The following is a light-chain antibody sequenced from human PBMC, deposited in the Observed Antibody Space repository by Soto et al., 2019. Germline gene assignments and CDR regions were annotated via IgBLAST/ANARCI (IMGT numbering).Light chain of an antibody. Sequence: QSALTQPPSVSGSPGQSVTISCTGTSSDVGSYNRVSWYQQPPGTAPKLMIYEVSNRPSGVPDRFSGSKSGNTASLTISGLQAGKGADYYCSSYTSTSTLVFGGGTKLPVL. CDR2: EVS. CDR3: SSYTSTSTLV. V-gene: IGLV2-18*02. CDR1: SSDVGSYNR. J-gene: IGLJ2*01.